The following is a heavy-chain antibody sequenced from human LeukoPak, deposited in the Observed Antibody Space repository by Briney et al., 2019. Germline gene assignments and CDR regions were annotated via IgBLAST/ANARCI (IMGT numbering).Heavy chain of an antibody. Sequence: PSETLSLTCTVSGVSISVYYWSWIRQPAGKGLEWIGRIYISRGTNYNPSLTSRVIMSVDTSKNQFSLQLTSVTAADTAVYYCARESRIVEGDGYYIDVWGKGTTVTV. J-gene: IGHJ6*03. CDR1: GVSISVYY. V-gene: IGHV4-4*07. D-gene: IGHD1-26*01. CDR2: IYISRGT. CDR3: ARESRIVEGDGYYIDV.